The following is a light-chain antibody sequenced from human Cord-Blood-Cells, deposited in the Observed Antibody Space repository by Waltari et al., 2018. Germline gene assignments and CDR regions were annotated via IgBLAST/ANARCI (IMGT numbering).Light chain of an antibody. CDR2: EVS. CDR3: SSYAGSNNYV. V-gene: IGLV2-8*01. CDR1: SSDAARYNF. Sequence: QSALTQPPSPSGSPAQSVTISCTGTSSDAARYNFGSWSQQPPGKDPKLIFYEVSKRPSGVPDRFSGSKSGNTASLTVSGLQAEDEADYYCSSYAGSNNYVFGTGTKVTVL. J-gene: IGLJ1*01.